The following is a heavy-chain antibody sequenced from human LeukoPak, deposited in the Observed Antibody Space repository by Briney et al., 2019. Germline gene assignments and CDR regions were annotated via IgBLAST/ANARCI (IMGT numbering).Heavy chain of an antibody. D-gene: IGHD3-22*01. V-gene: IGHV4-39*07. CDR2: IYYSGST. CDR1: GGSISSSSYY. CDR3: ARGGFTTFRYYYDSSGGNFDY. J-gene: IGHJ4*02. Sequence: PSETLSLTCTVFGGSISSSSYYWGWIRQPPGKGLEWIGSIYYSGSTYYNPSLKSRVTISVDTSKNQFSLKLSSVTAADTAVYYCARGGFTTFRYYYDSSGGNFDYWGQGTLVTVSS.